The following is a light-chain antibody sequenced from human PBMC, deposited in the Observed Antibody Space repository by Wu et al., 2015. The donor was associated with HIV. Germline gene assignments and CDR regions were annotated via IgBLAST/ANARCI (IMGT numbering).Light chain of an antibody. Sequence: DIQMTQSPSSLSASVGDRVTITCRASQSISSDLKWYQQKPGAAPKLLIYDASSLQSGVPSRVSGSGSGTDFTLTISTLQPEDFATYYCQQTYSTPKTFGQGTKVEMK. J-gene: IGKJ1*01. V-gene: IGKV1-39*01. CDR2: DAS. CDR1: QSISSD. CDR3: QQTYSTPKT.